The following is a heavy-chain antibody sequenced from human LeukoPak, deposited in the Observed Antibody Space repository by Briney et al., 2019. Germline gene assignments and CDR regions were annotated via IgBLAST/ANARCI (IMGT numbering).Heavy chain of an antibody. CDR2: IYSGGST. J-gene: IGHJ6*03. Sequence: PGGSLRLSCAASGFTVSSNYMSWVRQAPGKGLEWVSVIYSGGSTYYADSVKGRFTISRDNSKNTLYLQMNSLRAEDTAVYYCARTILRITMVRGVSDYYMDVWGKGTTVTISS. V-gene: IGHV3-53*01. D-gene: IGHD3-10*01. CDR3: ARTILRITMVRGVSDYYMDV. CDR1: GFTVSSNY.